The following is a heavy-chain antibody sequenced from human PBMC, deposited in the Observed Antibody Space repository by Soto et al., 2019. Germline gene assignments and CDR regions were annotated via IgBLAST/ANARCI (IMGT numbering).Heavy chain of an antibody. CDR1: GDSVTSRSYY. D-gene: IGHD6-13*01. J-gene: IGHJ5*02. Sequence: QVQLQESGPGLVKPSETLSLTCTVSGDSVTSRSYYWTWVRQPPGKGLVWIGYIYYSGNINYNPSLKSRFTISVDTSTNQFSLKLTSVTAADTAIYYCARGNIAASGTKFDPWGQGILVTVSS. V-gene: IGHV4-61*01. CDR3: ARGNIAASGTKFDP. CDR2: IYYSGNI.